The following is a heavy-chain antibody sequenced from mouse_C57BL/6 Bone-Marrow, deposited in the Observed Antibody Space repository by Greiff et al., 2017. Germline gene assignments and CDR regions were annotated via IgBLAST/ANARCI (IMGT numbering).Heavy chain of an antibody. V-gene: IGHV1-54*01. CDR1: GYAFTNYL. CDR3: ARGRLWYFDV. Sequence: QVQLQQSGAELVRPGTSVKVSCKASGYAFTNYLIEWVKQRPGQGLAWIGVINPGSGGTNYNEKFKGKATLTADKSSSTAYMQLSSLTSEDSAVYFCARGRLWYFDVWGTGTTGTGSS. D-gene: IGHD2-2*01. J-gene: IGHJ1*03. CDR2: INPGSGGT.